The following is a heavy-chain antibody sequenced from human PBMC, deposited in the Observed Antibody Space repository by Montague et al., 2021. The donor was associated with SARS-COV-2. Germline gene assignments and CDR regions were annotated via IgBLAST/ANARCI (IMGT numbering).Heavy chain of an antibody. J-gene: IGHJ5*02. CDR2: IYYGGST. Sequence: SETLSLTCTVSGGSISSYYWSWIRQPPGKGLEWIGYIYYGGSTNYNPSLETRVTLSVDPSKNQFSLKLSSVTAADTAVYYCAREDRWNWFDPWGQGTLVIVSS. V-gene: IGHV4-59*01. CDR1: GGSISSYY. CDR3: AREDRWNWFDP. D-gene: IGHD5-24*01.